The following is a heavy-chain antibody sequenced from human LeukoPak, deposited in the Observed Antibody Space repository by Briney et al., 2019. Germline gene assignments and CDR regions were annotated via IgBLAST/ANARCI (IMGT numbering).Heavy chain of an antibody. J-gene: IGHJ4*02. CDR2: INHSGST. Sequence: SETLSLTCAVYGGSFSGYYWSWIRQPPGKGLEWIGEINHSGSTSYNPSLKSRVTISVDTSKNQFSLKVSSVTAADTAVYYCARGSTVTPYYFDYWGQGTLVTVSS. V-gene: IGHV4-34*01. CDR1: GGSFSGYY. D-gene: IGHD4-17*01. CDR3: ARGSTVTPYYFDY.